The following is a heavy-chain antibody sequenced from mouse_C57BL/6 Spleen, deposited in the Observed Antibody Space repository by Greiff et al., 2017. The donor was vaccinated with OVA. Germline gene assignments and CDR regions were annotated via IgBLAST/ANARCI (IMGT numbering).Heavy chain of an antibody. Sequence: VQLQQSGPELVKPGASVKISCKASGYAFSSSWMNWVKQRPGKGLEWIGRIYPGDGDTNYNGKFKGKATLTADKSSSTSYMQLSSLTSEDSAVYFCARGLGLHWYIDVWGTGTTVTVSS. J-gene: IGHJ1*03. V-gene: IGHV1-82*01. D-gene: IGHD4-1*01. CDR2: IYPGDGDT. CDR1: GYAFSSSW. CDR3: ARGLGLHWYIDV.